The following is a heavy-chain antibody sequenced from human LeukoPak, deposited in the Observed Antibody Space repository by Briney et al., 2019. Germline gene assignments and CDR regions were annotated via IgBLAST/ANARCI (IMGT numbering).Heavy chain of an antibody. V-gene: IGHV3-23*01. D-gene: IGHD1-26*01. CDR2: ISGSGGST. Sequence: GGSLRLSCAASGFTFSSYAMSWVRQAPGKGLEWVSAISGSGGSTYYADSVKGRFTIPRDNSRNTLYLQMNSLRAEDTAVYYCAKSYSGSYYDYWGQGTLVTVSS. J-gene: IGHJ4*02. CDR3: AKSYSGSYYDY. CDR1: GFTFSSYA.